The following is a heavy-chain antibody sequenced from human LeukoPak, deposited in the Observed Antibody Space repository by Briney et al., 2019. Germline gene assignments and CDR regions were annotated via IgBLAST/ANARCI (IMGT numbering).Heavy chain of an antibody. V-gene: IGHV1-3*01. J-gene: IGHJ6*02. CDR1: GGTFSSYA. Sequence: GSSVKVSCKASGGTFSSYAISWVRQAPGQRLEWMGWINAGNGNTKYSQKFQGRVTITRDTSASTAYMELSSLRSEDTAVYYCALSLDGSYYYYYGMDVWGQGTTVTVSS. D-gene: IGHD3-16*02. CDR3: ALSLDGSYYYYYGMDV. CDR2: INAGNGNT.